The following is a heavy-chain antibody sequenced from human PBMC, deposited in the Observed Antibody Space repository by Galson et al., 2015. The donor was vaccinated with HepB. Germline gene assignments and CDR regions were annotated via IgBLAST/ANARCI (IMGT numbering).Heavy chain of an antibody. Sequence: SLRLSCAASGFTLSSYSMNWVRQSPGKGLEWVSYISNSGSTIYYADSVKGRFTISRDNSKNTLYLQMNSLRAEDTAVYYCAKEGYYYGSGSYFLSYYYGMDVWGQGTTVTVSS. CDR1: GFTLSSYS. CDR3: AKEGYYYGSGSYFLSYYYGMDV. V-gene: IGHV3-48*01. J-gene: IGHJ6*02. CDR2: ISNSGSTI. D-gene: IGHD3-10*01.